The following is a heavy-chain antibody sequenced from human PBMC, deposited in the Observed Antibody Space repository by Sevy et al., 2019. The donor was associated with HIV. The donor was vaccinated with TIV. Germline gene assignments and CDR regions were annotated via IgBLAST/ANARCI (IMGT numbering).Heavy chain of an antibody. J-gene: IGHJ4*01. CDR1: GFTFSSYT. CDR2: ISSTSRNI. Sequence: GGSLRLSCAVSGFTFSSYTMNWVRQAPGKGLEWVSSISSTSRNIYYADSVKGRFTISRDNAKNSVYLQMNSLRTEDTAVYYCARDGGCSTTSCLLYSDYWGQGTLVTVSS. D-gene: IGHD2-2*01. V-gene: IGHV3-21*01. CDR3: ARDGGCSTTSCLLYSDY.